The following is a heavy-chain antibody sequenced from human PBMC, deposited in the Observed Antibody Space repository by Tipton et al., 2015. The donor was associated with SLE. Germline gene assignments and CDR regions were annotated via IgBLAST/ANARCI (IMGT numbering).Heavy chain of an antibody. V-gene: IGHV4-39*07. CDR3: ARLTVTPHWYFDL. CDR1: GGSISSSSYY. D-gene: IGHD2-21*02. Sequence: TLSLTCTVSGGSISSSSYYWAWIRQPPGKGLEWIGNLYYTGSTYYNPSLKSRVTISLDTSKNQFSLDLSSVTAADTAVYYCARLTVTPHWYFDLWGRGTPVTVSS. J-gene: IGHJ2*01. CDR2: LYYTGST.